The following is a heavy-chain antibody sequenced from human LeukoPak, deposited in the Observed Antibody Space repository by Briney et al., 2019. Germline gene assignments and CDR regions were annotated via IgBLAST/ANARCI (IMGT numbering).Heavy chain of an antibody. CDR2: INPNSGGT. CDR3: ARGPYDISTGYYVLFDY. V-gene: IGHV1-2*02. D-gene: IGHD3-9*01. CDR1: GYTFTGYY. J-gene: IGHJ4*02. Sequence: ASVKVSCKASGYTFTGYYMHWVRQAPGQGLEWMGWINPNSGGTNYAQKFQGRVTMTRDTSISTAYMELSRLRSDDTAVYYCARGPYDISTGYYVLFDYWGQGTLVTVSS.